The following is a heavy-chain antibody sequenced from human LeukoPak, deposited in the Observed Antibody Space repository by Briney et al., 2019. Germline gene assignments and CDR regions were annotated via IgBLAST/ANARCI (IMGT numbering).Heavy chain of an antibody. CDR1: GFTFSSYA. J-gene: IGHJ3*02. CDR2: ISGSGGST. Sequence: GGSLRLSCAASGFTFSSYAMSWVRQAPGKGLEWVSAISGSGGSTYYADSVKGRFTISRDNSKNTLYLQMNSLRAEDTAVYYCAKDQGYSSAWYSRDGFDMWGQGTMVTVSS. CDR3: AKDQGYSSAWYSRDGFDM. D-gene: IGHD6-19*01. V-gene: IGHV3-23*01.